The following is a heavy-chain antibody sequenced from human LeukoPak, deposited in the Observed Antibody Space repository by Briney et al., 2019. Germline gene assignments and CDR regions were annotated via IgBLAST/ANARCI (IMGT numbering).Heavy chain of an antibody. CDR2: IFHSGSM. Sequence: SETLSLTCAVSGYSLRSDSYWGWIRQPPGKGLEWIGTIFHSGSMYYNPSLKSGVNILVDTSKNQFSLKLSSVTAADTAIYYCARHSQWGVIPWTFDIWGHGTMVSVSS. CDR3: ARHSQWGVIPWTFDI. V-gene: IGHV4-38-2*01. D-gene: IGHD3-16*02. CDR1: GYSLRSDSY. J-gene: IGHJ3*02.